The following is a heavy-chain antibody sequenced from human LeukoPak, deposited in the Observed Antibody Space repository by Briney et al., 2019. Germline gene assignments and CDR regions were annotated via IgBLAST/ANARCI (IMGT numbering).Heavy chain of an antibody. Sequence: GGSLRLSCAASGFSFSNYGMHWVRQAPGKGLEWVAVISYDGSNKYYADSVKGRFTISRDNSKNTLYLQMNSLRAEDTAVYYCARLYGSGSYFDYWGQGTLVTVSS. CDR3: ARLYGSGSYFDY. CDR1: GFSFSNYG. D-gene: IGHD3-10*01. J-gene: IGHJ4*02. V-gene: IGHV3-30*03. CDR2: ISYDGSNK.